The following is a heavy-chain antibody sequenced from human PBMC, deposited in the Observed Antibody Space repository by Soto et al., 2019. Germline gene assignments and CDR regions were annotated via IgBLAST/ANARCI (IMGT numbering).Heavy chain of an antibody. J-gene: IGHJ6*03. V-gene: IGHV3-23*01. CDR3: AKDGASSSDNYYYLDV. Sequence: EVQLLESGGGLVQPGGSLRLSCGASGFTFSTYAMTWVRQAPGAGLEWVSTINNTGGRTKYKDSVKGRFSISRDKSKKTVYLKMNSMRAEDTAEYFCAKDGASSSDNYYYLDVWGRGTTVTVSS. CDR2: INNTGGRT. D-gene: IGHD6-6*01. CDR1: GFTFSTYA.